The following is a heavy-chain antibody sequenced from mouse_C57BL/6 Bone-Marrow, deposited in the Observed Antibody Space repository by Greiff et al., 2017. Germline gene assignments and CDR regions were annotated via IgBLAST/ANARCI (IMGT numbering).Heavy chain of an antibody. Sequence: EVQGVESGGGLVKPGGSLKLSCAASGFTFSSYTMSWVRQTPEKRLQWVAAISGGGGNTYYPDSGKGRFTISRDNDKNILYLQMSSLRSEDTALYYCSRQVTTVLATKYFDVWGTGTTVTVSS. J-gene: IGHJ1*03. CDR1: GFTFSSYT. CDR3: SRQVTTVLATKYFDV. CDR2: ISGGGGNT. V-gene: IGHV5-9*01. D-gene: IGHD1-1*01.